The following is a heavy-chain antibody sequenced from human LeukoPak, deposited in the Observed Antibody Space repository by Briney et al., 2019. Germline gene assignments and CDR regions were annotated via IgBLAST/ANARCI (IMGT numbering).Heavy chain of an antibody. J-gene: IGHJ5*02. V-gene: IGHV4-34*01. Sequence: PSETPSLTCAVYGGSFSGYYWSWIRQPPGKGLEWIGEINHSGSTNYNPSLKSRVTISVDTSKNQFSLKLSSVTAADTAVYYCARARRSWFDPWGQGTLVTVSS. CDR2: INHSGST. CDR3: ARARRSWFDP. CDR1: GGSFSGYY.